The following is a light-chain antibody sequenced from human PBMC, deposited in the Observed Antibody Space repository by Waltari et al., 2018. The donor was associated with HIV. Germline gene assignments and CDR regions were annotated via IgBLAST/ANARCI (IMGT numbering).Light chain of an antibody. CDR3: CSYAGMYTWV. Sequence: QSSLTQPRSVSGSPGQSVTISCSGTSRDVGSYNYVSWYQQHPGKAPKVMIYDVSKRPSGVPDRFSGSKSGKTASLTISGLQAEDGADYYCCSYAGMYTWVFGGGTKLTVL. CDR2: DVS. CDR1: SRDVGSYNY. V-gene: IGLV2-11*01. J-gene: IGLJ3*02.